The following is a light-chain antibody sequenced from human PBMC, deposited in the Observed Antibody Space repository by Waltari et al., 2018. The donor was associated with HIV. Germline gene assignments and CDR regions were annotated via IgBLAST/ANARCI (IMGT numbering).Light chain of an antibody. CDR2: WAS. V-gene: IGKV4-1*01. CDR3: QQYYTTPLT. J-gene: IGKJ4*01. Sequence: DIVMTQSPDSLAVSLGATASINCKSSQSVLYSSNNKNYLAWYQQKPGQPPKLLIYWASARESGVPGRFSGSGSGTDFTLTISSLQAEDVAVYYCQQYYTTPLTFGGGTKVEIK. CDR1: QSVLYSSNNKNY.